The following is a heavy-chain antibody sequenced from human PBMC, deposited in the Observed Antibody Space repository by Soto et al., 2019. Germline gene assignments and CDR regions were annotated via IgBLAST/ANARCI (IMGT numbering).Heavy chain of an antibody. CDR3: AEWRWEESRDGNRGRVGP. Sequence: QVQLVQSGAEVKKPGSSVKVSCKASGGTFSSYTISWVRQAPGQGLEWMGRIIPILGIANYAQKFQGRVTITGDQAKSTASMALASLRSEDTGVYYCAEWRWEESRDGNRGRVGPWGQGTLVTVSS. J-gene: IGHJ5*02. D-gene: IGHD1-26*01. V-gene: IGHV1-69*02. CDR2: IIPILGIA. CDR1: GGTFSSYT.